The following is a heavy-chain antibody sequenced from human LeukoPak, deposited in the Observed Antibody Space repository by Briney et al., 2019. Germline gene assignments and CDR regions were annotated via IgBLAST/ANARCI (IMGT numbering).Heavy chain of an antibody. CDR2: ISSSSSYI. CDR3: ARVPTSCCYGPPHFDY. Sequence: PGGSLRLSCAASGFTFSSYSMNWVRQAPGKGLEWVSSISSSSSYIYYADSVKGRFTISRDNAKNSLYLQMNSLRAEDTAVYYCARVPTSCCYGPPHFDYWGQGTLVTVSS. V-gene: IGHV3-21*01. D-gene: IGHD2-2*01. CDR1: GFTFSSYS. J-gene: IGHJ4*02.